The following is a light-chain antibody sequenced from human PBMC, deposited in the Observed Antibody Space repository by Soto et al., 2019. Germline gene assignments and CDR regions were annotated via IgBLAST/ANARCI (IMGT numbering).Light chain of an antibody. Sequence: DIQMTQTPSTLSASVGERVTITCRASQSVSNWLAWYQQKPGKAPNLLIYDVSRLESVVPSRFSGSGSGTEFILTISSLQPDDFATYYCQQYDSYSWTIGQGTKVDIK. V-gene: IGKV1-5*01. CDR2: DVS. CDR1: QSVSNW. J-gene: IGKJ1*01. CDR3: QQYDSYSWT.